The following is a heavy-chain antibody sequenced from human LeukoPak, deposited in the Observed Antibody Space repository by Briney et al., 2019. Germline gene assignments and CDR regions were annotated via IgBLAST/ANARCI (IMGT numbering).Heavy chain of an antibody. CDR2: IIPIFGTA. CDR3: ARDSLEMVLDY. CDR1: GGTFSSYA. J-gene: IGHJ4*02. V-gene: IGHV1-69*05. D-gene: IGHD3-10*01. Sequence: ASVKVSCKASGGTFSSYAISWVRQAPGQGLEWMGRIIPIFGTANYAQKFQGRVTITTDESTSTTYMELSSLRSEDTAVYYCARDSLEMVLDYWGQGTLVTVSS.